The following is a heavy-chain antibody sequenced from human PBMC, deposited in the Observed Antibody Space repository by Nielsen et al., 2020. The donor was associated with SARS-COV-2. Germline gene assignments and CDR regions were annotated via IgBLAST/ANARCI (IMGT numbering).Heavy chain of an antibody. V-gene: IGHV3-30*02. CDR2: IWYDGTNN. CDR1: GFSFSNFG. D-gene: IGHD2-2*01. CDR3: AKGILPAGFDY. J-gene: IGHJ4*02. Sequence: GESLKISCAASGFSFSNFGMHWVRQAPGKGLEWVAFIWYDGTNNYYADSVRGRFTISRDNSKNTLYLQMNSLRAEDTAVYYCAKGILPAGFDYWGQGTLVTVSS.